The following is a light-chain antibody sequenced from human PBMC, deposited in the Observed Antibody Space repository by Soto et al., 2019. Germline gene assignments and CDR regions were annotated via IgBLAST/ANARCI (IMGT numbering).Light chain of an antibody. CDR2: DAS. Sequence: EIVWTQSPATLSLSPGERATLSCRSSQSVSSYLAWYQQKPGQAPRLLISDASNRATGIPVRFSGSGSGTDFTLTISSLEAEDSAVYYCQQRSNWPSITFGQGTRLEIK. V-gene: IGKV3-11*01. CDR1: QSVSSY. CDR3: QQRSNWPSIT. J-gene: IGKJ5*01.